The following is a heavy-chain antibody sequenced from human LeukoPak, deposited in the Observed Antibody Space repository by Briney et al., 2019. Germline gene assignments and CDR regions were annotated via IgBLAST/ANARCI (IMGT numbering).Heavy chain of an antibody. J-gene: IGHJ4*02. CDR3: ARGDFDY. V-gene: IGHV3-53*01. CDR1: GITVNTNY. CDR2: AFSDGRT. Sequence: HPGGSLRLSCAASGITVNTNYMSWVRQAPGKGLEWVSIAFSDGRTFYADSVKGRFTISRDSSKNTVFLQMNSLRAEDTAVYYCARGDFDYWGQGTLVTVSS.